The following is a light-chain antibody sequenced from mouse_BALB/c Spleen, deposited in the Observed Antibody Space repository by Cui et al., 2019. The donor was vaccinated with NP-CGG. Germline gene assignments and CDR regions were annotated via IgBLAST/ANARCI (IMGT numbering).Light chain of an antibody. Sequence: QAVVTHESALTTSPGDTVTLTFPSPTGAVTTSNYANWVQEKPDHLFTGLIGGTNNRAPGVPARFSGSLIGDKAALTITGAQTEDEAIYFCALWYSNHWVFGGGTKLTVL. CDR1: TGAVTTSNY. J-gene: IGLJ1*01. CDR2: GTN. V-gene: IGLV1*01. CDR3: ALWYSNHWV.